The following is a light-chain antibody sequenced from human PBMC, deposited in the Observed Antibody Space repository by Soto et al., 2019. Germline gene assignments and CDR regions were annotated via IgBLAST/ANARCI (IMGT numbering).Light chain of an antibody. CDR2: HTS. J-gene: IGKJ4*01. V-gene: IGKV3-15*01. CDR3: QRYDNWPLT. CDR1: QSISGN. Sequence: EIVMTQSPATLSVSPGESATLSCRASQSISGNLAWYQQKPGLAPRLLIYHTSTRATSVPARFSGSGSGTEFSLTISSLQHEDFAVYYCQRYDNWPLTFGGGPKVDIK.